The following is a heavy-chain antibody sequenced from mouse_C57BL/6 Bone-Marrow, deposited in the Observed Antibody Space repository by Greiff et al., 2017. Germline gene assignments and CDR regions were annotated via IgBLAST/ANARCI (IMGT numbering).Heavy chain of an antibody. CDR1: GFNIKDYY. Sequence: VQLQQSGAELVRPGASVKLSCTASGFNIKDYYMHWVKQRPEQGLEWIGRIDPGDGDTEDAPKFQGKATMTADTSSKTAYLQLSSLTSEDTAVYYCTRAYYVSSYDYAMDYWGQGTSVTVSS. D-gene: IGHD1-1*01. V-gene: IGHV14-1*01. CDR2: IDPGDGDT. J-gene: IGHJ4*01. CDR3: TRAYYVSSYDYAMDY.